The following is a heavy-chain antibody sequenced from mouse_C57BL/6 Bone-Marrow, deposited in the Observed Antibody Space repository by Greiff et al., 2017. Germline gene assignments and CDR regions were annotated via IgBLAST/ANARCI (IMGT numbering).Heavy chain of an antibody. V-gene: IGHV5-9*01. J-gene: IGHJ1*03. Sequence: EVQVVESGGGLVKPGGSLKLSCAASGFTFSSYTMSWVRQTPEKRLEWVATISGGGGNTYYPDSVKGRFTISRDNAKNTLYLQMSSLRSEDTALYYCARRTFDPYQYFDVWGTGTTVTVSS. CDR3: ARRTFDPYQYFDV. CDR1: GFTFSSYT. D-gene: IGHD5-1*01. CDR2: ISGGGGNT.